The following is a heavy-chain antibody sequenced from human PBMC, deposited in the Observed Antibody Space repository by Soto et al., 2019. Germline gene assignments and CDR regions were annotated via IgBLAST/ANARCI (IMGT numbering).Heavy chain of an antibody. CDR2: IYYSGST. V-gene: IGHV4-39*01. CDR3: ARSQELLYCSSTSCLFDY. D-gene: IGHD2-2*01. J-gene: IGHJ4*02. Sequence: QLQLQESGPGLVKPSETLSLTCTVSGGSISSSSYYWGWIRQPPGKGLEWIGSIYYSGSTYYNPSLKSRVNISVDTSKNQFSLKLSSVTAADTAVYYCARSQELLYCSSTSCLFDYWGQGTLVTVSS. CDR1: GGSISSSSYY.